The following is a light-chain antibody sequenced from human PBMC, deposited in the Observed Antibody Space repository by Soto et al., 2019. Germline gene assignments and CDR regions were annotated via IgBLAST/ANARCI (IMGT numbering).Light chain of an antibody. J-gene: IGLJ1*01. Sequence: QSALTQPPSASGSPGQSVAISCTGTSSDVGGYDFVSWYQQHPGKAPRLVIYEVTKRPSGIADRFSGSKSGNTASLTVSGLQAEDEADYYCSSYAGNRHFYVFGTGTKVTVL. CDR3: SSYAGNRHFYV. V-gene: IGLV2-8*01. CDR1: SSDVGGYDF. CDR2: EVT.